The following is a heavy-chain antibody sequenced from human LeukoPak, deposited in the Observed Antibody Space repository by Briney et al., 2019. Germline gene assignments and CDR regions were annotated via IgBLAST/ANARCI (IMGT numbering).Heavy chain of an antibody. D-gene: IGHD3-10*01. Sequence: GGSLRLSCAASGFTFSSYSMNWVRQAPGKGLEWVSSISSSSSYIYYADSVKGRFTISRDNSKNTLYLQMNSLRAEDTAVYYCARGDYYGSGSYSSYWGQGTLVTVSS. CDR3: ARGDYYGSGSYSSY. CDR1: GFTFSSYS. V-gene: IGHV3-21*01. CDR2: ISSSSSYI. J-gene: IGHJ4*02.